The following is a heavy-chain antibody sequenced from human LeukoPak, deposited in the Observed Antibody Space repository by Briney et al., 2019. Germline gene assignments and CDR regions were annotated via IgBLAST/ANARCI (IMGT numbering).Heavy chain of an antibody. D-gene: IGHD2-8*02. J-gene: IGHJ6*03. CDR3: AKDPGASVSGFYMDV. CDR1: GFTFRNYG. CDR2: IWSDGNSR. V-gene: IGHV3-30*02. Sequence: GGSLRLSCAASGFTFRNYGMHWVRQATGKGLEWVSFIWSDGNSRFYADSVKGRFTISRDNSKNMLYLQMDTLRAEDTALYYCAKDPGASVSGFYMDVWGKGPTVIVYS.